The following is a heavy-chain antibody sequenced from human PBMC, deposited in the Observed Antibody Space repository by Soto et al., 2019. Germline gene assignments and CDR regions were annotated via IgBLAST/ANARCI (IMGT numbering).Heavy chain of an antibody. CDR3: TKSANIWYPVFDF. J-gene: IGHJ4*02. CDR1: GFSVGITY. D-gene: IGHD6-13*01. Sequence: EVQLLETGGGLIQPGGSLRLSCAASGFSVGITYMSWVRQTPGKGLEWVSVIYAGGTTSYSDSVTGRFTISRDSAKNTLFLPMNGLRAEDPAFYYCTKSANIWYPVFDFWGQGILVSVSS. CDR2: IYAGGTT. V-gene: IGHV3-53*02.